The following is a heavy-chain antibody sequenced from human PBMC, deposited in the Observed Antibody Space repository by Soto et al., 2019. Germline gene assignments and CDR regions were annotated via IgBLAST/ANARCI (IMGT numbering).Heavy chain of an antibody. Sequence: GSSVKVSCKASGGPFSSYAISWVRQAPGQGLEWMGGIIPIFGTANYAQKFQGRVTITADESTSTTYMELSSLRSEDTAVYYCASGNWNEVYYYYYGMDVWGQGTTVTAYS. J-gene: IGHJ6*02. V-gene: IGHV1-69*13. CDR2: IIPIFGTA. CDR1: GGPFSSYA. CDR3: ASGNWNEVYYYYYGMDV. D-gene: IGHD1-1*01.